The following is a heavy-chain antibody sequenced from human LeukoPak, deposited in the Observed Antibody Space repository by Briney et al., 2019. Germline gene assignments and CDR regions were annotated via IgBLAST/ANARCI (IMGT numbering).Heavy chain of an antibody. D-gene: IGHD4-17*01. CDR2: ISGSGGST. CDR1: GFTFSSYA. Sequence: GGSLRLSCAASGFTFSSYAMSWVRQAPGKGLEWVSAISGSGGSTYYADSVKGRFTISRDNSKNTLYLQMNSLRAEDTAVYYCAKDYDSGFDYGDYTRPFDYYYMDVWGKGTTVTVSS. CDR3: AKDYDSGFDYGDYTRPFDYYYMDV. J-gene: IGHJ6*03. V-gene: IGHV3-23*01.